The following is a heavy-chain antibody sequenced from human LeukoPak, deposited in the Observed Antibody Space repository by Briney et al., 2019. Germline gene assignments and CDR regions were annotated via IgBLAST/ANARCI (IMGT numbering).Heavy chain of an antibody. V-gene: IGHV3-21*01. CDR1: GFTFSSYS. CDR3: ARAGDYGSGSVRWRHFDY. Sequence: PGGSLRLSCAASGFTFSSYSMNWVRQAPGKGLEWVSSISSSSSYIYYADSVKGRFTISRDNAKNSLYLQMNSLRAEDTAVYYCARAGDYGSGSVRWRHFDYWGQGTLVTVSS. J-gene: IGHJ4*02. CDR2: ISSSSSYI. D-gene: IGHD3-10*01.